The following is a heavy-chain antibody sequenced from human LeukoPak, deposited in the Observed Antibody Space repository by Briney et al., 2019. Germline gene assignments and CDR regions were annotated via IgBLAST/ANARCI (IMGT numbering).Heavy chain of an antibody. J-gene: IGHJ4*02. Sequence: GGSLRLSCAASGFTFSSYSMNWVRQALGKGLEWVSSISSGSSYIYDADSVKGRFTISRDNAKNSVYLQMNSLRAEDTAVYYCARGLCGGDCYDYWGQGALVTVSS. V-gene: IGHV3-21*01. CDR2: ISSGSSYI. D-gene: IGHD2-21*02. CDR3: ARGLCGGDCYDY. CDR1: GFTFSSYS.